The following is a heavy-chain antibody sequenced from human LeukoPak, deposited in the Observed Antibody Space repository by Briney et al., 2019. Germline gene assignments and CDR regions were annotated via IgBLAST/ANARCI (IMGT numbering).Heavy chain of an antibody. CDR1: GFTFSSYE. J-gene: IGHJ6*03. Sequence: GGSLRLSCAASGFTFSSYEVNWVRQAPGKGLEWVSYISSSGSTIYYADSVKGRFTISRDNAKNSLYLQMNSLRAEDTAVYYCARDRGRYNWNDGSYYYYMDVWGKGTTVTVSS. CDR2: ISSSGSTI. V-gene: IGHV3-48*03. CDR3: ARDRGRYNWNDGSYYYYMDV. D-gene: IGHD1-20*01.